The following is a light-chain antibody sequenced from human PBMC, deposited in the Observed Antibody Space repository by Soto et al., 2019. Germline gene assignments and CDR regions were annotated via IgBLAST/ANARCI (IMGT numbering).Light chain of an antibody. CDR1: QSVNNDY. CDR2: GAS. CDR3: QQYGSSPWT. J-gene: IGKJ1*01. V-gene: IGKV3-20*01. Sequence: EIVLTQSPGTLSLSPGERAALSCRASQSVNNDYLAWYHQKPGLAPRLVIYGASKRATGIPDRFSGSGSGTDFTLTISRLEPEDVAVYYCQQYGSSPWTFGQGTNLEIK.